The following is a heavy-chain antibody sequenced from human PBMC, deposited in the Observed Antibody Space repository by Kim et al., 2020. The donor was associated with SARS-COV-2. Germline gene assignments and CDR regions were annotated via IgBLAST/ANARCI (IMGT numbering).Heavy chain of an antibody. V-gene: IGHV3-7*03. J-gene: IGHJ4*02. CDR3: ARVSGFRVLDY. D-gene: IGHD6-25*01. Sequence: YVDSVKGPFTISSDNAKNSLYLQMNSLRAEDTAVYYCARVSGFRVLDYWGQGTLVTVSS.